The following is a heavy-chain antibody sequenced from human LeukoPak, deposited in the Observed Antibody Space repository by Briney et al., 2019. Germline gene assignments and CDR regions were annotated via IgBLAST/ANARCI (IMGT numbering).Heavy chain of an antibody. J-gene: IGHJ4*02. CDR3: ARVLRAASWRSYDY. D-gene: IGHD5-18*01. V-gene: IGHV4-61*01. CDR2: IYYNGGT. Sequence: PSETLSLTCTVSGDSVSNSLYYWSWIRQPPGKGLEWIGYIYYNGGTNYNPSLKSRVTISIDTSTNQFSLRLNSMTAADTAVYYCARVLRAASWRSYDYWGQESLVAVSS. CDR1: GDSVSNSLYY.